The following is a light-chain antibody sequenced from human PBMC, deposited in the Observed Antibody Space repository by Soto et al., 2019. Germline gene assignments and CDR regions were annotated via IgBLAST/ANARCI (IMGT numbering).Light chain of an antibody. Sequence: DIVMTQSPDSLAVSLGERATINCKSSQSVLSSSNNKNYLTWYQQRPGQPPRLLIYWASTRESGVPDRFSGRGSGTDFTLAISSLQAEDVAVYYCQQYYSTPFTFGPGTKVDIK. J-gene: IGKJ3*01. CDR3: QQYYSTPFT. CDR1: QSVLSSSNNKNY. V-gene: IGKV4-1*01. CDR2: WAS.